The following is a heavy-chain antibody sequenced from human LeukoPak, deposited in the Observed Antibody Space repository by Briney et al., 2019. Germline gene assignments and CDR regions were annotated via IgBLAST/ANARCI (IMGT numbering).Heavy chain of an antibody. CDR3: AREGSTYNYFDY. CDR1: GFTFSNYG. Sequence: GGSLRLSCAASGFTFSNYGMHWVRQAPGKGLEWVSYISSSGSTIYYADSMKGRFTISRDNAKNSLSLQMNSLRAEDTAVYYCAREGSTYNYFDYWGQGTLVTVSS. CDR2: ISSSGSTI. J-gene: IGHJ4*02. D-gene: IGHD5/OR15-5a*01. V-gene: IGHV3-48*03.